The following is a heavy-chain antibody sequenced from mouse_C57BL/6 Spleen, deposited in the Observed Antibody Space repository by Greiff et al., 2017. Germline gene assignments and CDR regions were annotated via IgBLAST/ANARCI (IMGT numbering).Heavy chain of an antibody. D-gene: IGHD4-1*01. V-gene: IGHV3-6*01. CDR1: GYSITSGYY. CDR3: ARRPSNWEAWFAY. CDR2: IRYDGSN. Sequence: VQLQQSGPGLVKPSQSLSLTCSVTGYSITSGYYWNWIRQFPGNKLEWMGYIRYDGSNNYNPSLKNRISITRDTSKNQFFLKLNSVTTEDAATYYCARRPSNWEAWFAYWGQGTLVTVSA. J-gene: IGHJ3*01.